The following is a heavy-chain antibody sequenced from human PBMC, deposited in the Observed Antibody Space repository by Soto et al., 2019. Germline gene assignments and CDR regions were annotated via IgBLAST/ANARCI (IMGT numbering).Heavy chain of an antibody. Sequence: EVQLVESGGGLVQPGGSLRLSCAASGFTFSSYWMHWVRQAPGKGLVWVSRINSDGSSTSYADSVKGRFTISRDNAKDTLYLQMNRQRAEDTAVYYCARGPSTYYYDSSGPMGDYWGQGTLVTVSS. CDR3: ARGPSTYYYDSSGPMGDY. J-gene: IGHJ4*02. V-gene: IGHV3-74*01. D-gene: IGHD3-22*01. CDR1: GFTFSSYW. CDR2: INSDGSST.